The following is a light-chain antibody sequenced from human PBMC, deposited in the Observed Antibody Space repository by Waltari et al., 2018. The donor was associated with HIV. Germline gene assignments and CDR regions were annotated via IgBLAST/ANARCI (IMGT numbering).Light chain of an antibody. J-gene: IGLJ2*01. CDR2: EVS. Sequence: QSALTQPASVSGSPGQPITLSCTGTSSDVGGYNYVSWYQQHPGKAPNLMIYEVSNRPSGVSNRFSGSKSCNTASLTISGLQAEDEADYYCSSYTSSSTPVVFGGGTKLTVL. CDR3: SSYTSSSTPVV. CDR1: SSDVGGYNY. V-gene: IGLV2-14*01.